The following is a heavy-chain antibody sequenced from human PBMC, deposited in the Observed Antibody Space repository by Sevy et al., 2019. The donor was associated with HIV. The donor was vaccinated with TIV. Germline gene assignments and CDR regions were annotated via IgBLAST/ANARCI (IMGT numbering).Heavy chain of an antibody. CDR1: GFSFTWYW. CDR2: IKQDGSDK. D-gene: IGHD3-10*01. V-gene: IGHV3-7*01. CDR3: ASKGGSRHNDAFDT. Sequence: GGSLRLSCAASGFSFTWYWMSWVRQTPEKGLEWVANIKQDGSDKNYVDSVKGRFTISRDNAKNSLSLQMNSVRAEETAVYYCASKGGSRHNDAFDTWGQGIMVIVSS. J-gene: IGHJ3*02.